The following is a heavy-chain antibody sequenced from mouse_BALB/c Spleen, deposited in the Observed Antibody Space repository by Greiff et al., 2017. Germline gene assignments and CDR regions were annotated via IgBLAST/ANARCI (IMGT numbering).Heavy chain of an antibody. D-gene: IGHD4-1*01. V-gene: IGHV5-17*02. J-gene: IGHJ4*01. CDR3: AREGWDHAMDY. CDR2: ISSGSSTI. Sequence: EVQLVESGGGLVQPGGSRTLSCAASGFTFSSFGMHWVRQAPEKGLEWVAYISSGSSTIYYADTVKGRFTISRDNPKNTLFLQMTSLRSEDTAMYYCAREGWDHAMDYWGQGTSVTVSS. CDR1: GFTFSSFG.